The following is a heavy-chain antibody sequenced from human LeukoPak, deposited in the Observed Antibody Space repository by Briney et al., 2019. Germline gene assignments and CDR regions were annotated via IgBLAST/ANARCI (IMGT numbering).Heavy chain of an antibody. Sequence: GGSLRLSCAASGFTFSSYWMHWVRQAPGKGLVWVSRINSDGSSTSYADSVKGRFTISRDNAKNTLYLQMNSLRAEDTAVYYCARAKDGPAVAGLNWFDPLGQGTLVTVSS. CDR2: INSDGSST. D-gene: IGHD6-19*01. CDR1: GFTFSSYW. J-gene: IGHJ5*02. CDR3: ARAKDGPAVAGLNWFDP. V-gene: IGHV3-74*01.